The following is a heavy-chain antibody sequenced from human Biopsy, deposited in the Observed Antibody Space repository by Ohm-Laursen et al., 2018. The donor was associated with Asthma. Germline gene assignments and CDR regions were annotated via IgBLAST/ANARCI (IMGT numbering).Heavy chain of an antibody. CDR3: AKDRVAGRSYYFDY. J-gene: IGHJ4*02. Sequence: TLRLSCAAAGFNFHNYGMNWVRRDPGKGLEWVAQILFDGRKINYPDSVKGRFTISRDNSKNMVYLQMNSLRPEDTAVYYCAKDRVAGRSYYFDYWGQGSLVSVSS. V-gene: IGHV3-30*18. CDR1: GFNFHNYG. CDR2: ILFDGRKI. D-gene: IGHD6-13*01.